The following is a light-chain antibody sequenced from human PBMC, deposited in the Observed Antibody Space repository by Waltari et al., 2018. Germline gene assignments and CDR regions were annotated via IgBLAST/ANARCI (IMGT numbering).Light chain of an antibody. Sequence: DIQMTQSPFTLSASVGDRVIIPCRASQSISNWLAWYQHKPGKAPNLLIYKASTLASGVPSRFSGSGSGTDFSLTISSLQPDDFATYYCQQYNSYSLLTFGGGTKVEIK. J-gene: IGKJ4*01. V-gene: IGKV1-5*03. CDR3: QQYNSYSLLT. CDR1: QSISNW. CDR2: KAS.